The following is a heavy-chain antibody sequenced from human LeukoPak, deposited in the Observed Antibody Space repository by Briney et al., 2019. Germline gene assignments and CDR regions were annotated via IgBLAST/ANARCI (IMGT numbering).Heavy chain of an antibody. D-gene: IGHD3-10*01. CDR1: GGSISSNSYY. CDR3: ARTYGSGRGNAFDI. Sequence: SETLSLTCTVSGGSISSNSYYWGWIRQPPGKGLEWIGSIYYSGNTYYNPSLKSRVTISVDTSMNQFSLKLSSVTAADTAVYYCARTYGSGRGNAFDIWGQGTMVTVSS. J-gene: IGHJ3*02. CDR2: IYYSGNT. V-gene: IGHV4-39*07.